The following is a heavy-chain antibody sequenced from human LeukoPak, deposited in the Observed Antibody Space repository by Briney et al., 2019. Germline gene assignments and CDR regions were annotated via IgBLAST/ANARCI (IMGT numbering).Heavy chain of an antibody. J-gene: IGHJ3*02. Sequence: GGSLRLSCAASGFTFSSYSMNWVRQAPGKGLEWVAVISYDGSNKYYADSVKGRFTISRDNSKNTLYLQMNSLRAEDTAAYYCARDPGIVVVKDAFDIWGQGTMVTVSS. CDR3: ARDPGIVVVKDAFDI. CDR1: GFTFSSYS. D-gene: IGHD3-22*01. CDR2: ISYDGSNK. V-gene: IGHV3-30*03.